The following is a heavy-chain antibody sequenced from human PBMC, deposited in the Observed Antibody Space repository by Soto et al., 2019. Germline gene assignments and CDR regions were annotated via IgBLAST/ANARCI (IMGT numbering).Heavy chain of an antibody. J-gene: IGHJ4*02. D-gene: IGHD6-6*01. CDR1: GGSLSSGGYY. CDR2: VYYNGRT. V-gene: IGHV4-31*03. CDR3: ASTKDYSSSLDY. Sequence: KPSETLSLTCTVSGGSLSSGGYYWSWIRQHPGKGLEGIGCVYYNGRTYYNPSLKSRITISVDTSKKHFSLKLSSVTAADTAVYYCASTKDYSSSLDYWGQGILVTVSS.